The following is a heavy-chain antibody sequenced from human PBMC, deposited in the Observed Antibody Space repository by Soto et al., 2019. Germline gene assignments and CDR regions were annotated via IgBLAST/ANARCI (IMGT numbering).Heavy chain of an antibody. J-gene: IGHJ6*02. V-gene: IGHV3-30*02. CDR1: GVVFSSYG. Sequence: PGGSLRLSCAASGVVFSSYGMHCVRQAPGKGLEWVALITNDGNNEHYRESVKGRFSISRDKSTNTVDLLMNSLRPEDTGIYYCAKEVLGGGRHFSYGMDVCCQGPSLTGS. CDR2: ITNDGNNE. D-gene: IGHD2-15*01. CDR3: AKEVLGGGRHFSYGMDV.